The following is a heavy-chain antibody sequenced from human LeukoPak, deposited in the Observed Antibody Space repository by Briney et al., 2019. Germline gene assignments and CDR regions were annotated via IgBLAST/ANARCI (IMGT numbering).Heavy chain of an antibody. J-gene: IGHJ6*03. CDR3: ARDRFGVVLPLYYYYYMDV. D-gene: IGHD3-3*01. V-gene: IGHV1-2*02. CDR2: INPNSGGT. Sequence: GASVKVSCKASGYTFTRYYMHWVRQAPGQGLEWMGWINPNSGGTNYAQKFQGRVTMTRDTSISTAYMELSRLRSDDTAVYYCARDRFGVVLPLYYYYYMDVWGKGTTVTVSS. CDR1: GYTFTRYY.